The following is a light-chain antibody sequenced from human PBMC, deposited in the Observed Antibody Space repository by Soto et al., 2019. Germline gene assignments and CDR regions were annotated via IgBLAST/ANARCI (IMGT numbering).Light chain of an antibody. CDR2: GAS. Sequence: EIVMTQSPDTLNVSPGEGATLSCRASQSVRTRLAWYQQKPGQAPRLLIYGASTRATGIPDRFSGSGSGTEFTLTISSLQSDDFAIYYCQQYNSWPPITFGQGTKVDIK. CDR1: QSVRTR. V-gene: IGKV3-15*01. CDR3: QQYNSWPPIT. J-gene: IGKJ1*01.